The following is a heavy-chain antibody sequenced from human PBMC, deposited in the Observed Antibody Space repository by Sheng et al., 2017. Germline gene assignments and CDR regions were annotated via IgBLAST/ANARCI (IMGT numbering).Heavy chain of an antibody. CDR2: IFPIFGSA. CDR1: GGSFSNYI. J-gene: IGHJ4*02. Sequence: QVQLVQSGAEVKKPGSSVKVSCKASGGSFSNYIITWVRQAPGQGLEWMGGIFPIFGSANYAQKFQGRVTITADESTSTAYIELSSLRAEDTAVYYCARDNGAVASDFDHWGQGTLVTVSS. V-gene: IGHV1-69*13. D-gene: IGHD6-19*01. CDR3: ARDNGAVASDFDH.